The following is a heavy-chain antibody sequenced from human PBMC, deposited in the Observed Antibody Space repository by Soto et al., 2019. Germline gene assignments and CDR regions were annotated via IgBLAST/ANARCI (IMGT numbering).Heavy chain of an antibody. Sequence: GGSLRLSCAASGFTFSSYAMSWVRQAPGKGLEWVSAISGSGGSTYYADSVKGRFTISRDNSKNTLYLQMNSLRAEDTAVYYCAKDVGLEYCSGGSCLHWFDPWGQGTLVTVSS. V-gene: IGHV3-23*01. CDR2: ISGSGGST. J-gene: IGHJ5*02. D-gene: IGHD2-15*01. CDR3: AKDVGLEYCSGGSCLHWFDP. CDR1: GFTFSSYA.